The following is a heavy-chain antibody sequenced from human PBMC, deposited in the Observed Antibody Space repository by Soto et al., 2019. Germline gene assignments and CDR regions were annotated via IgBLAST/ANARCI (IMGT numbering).Heavy chain of an antibody. Sequence: ASVKVSCRASGYTFTGYYMHWVRQAPGQGLEWMGWINPNSGGTNYAQKFQGWVTMTRDTSISTVYMELSRLRSDDTAVYYCARDGSAYCSSTSCYNNWFDPWGQGTLVTVSS. CDR1: GYTFTGYY. D-gene: IGHD2-2*02. J-gene: IGHJ5*02. V-gene: IGHV1-2*04. CDR2: INPNSGGT. CDR3: ARDGSAYCSSTSCYNNWFDP.